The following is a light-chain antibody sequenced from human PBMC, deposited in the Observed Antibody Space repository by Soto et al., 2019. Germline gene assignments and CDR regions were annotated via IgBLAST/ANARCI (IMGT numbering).Light chain of an antibody. Sequence: QSVLTQPPSASGSARQSVTSSCTGTSSDVGGYSYVSWYQQHPGKAPKLMIYEVSKRPSGVPDRFSGSKSRNTASLTVSGLQAEDEADYYCSSYAGSNNFVVFGGGTKVTVL. CDR3: SSYAGSNNFVV. CDR1: SSDVGGYSY. J-gene: IGLJ3*02. CDR2: EVS. V-gene: IGLV2-8*01.